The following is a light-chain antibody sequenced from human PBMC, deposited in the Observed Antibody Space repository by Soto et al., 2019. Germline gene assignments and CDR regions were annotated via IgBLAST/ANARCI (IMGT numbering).Light chain of an antibody. Sequence: EIVMTQSPATLSVSPGGRATLSCRASQSISDTLAWYQQKPGQAPRLLIYGASKRATGFPARFSGIGSGTDFTLTISSLQSEDFAVYYCQQYNNWPWTFGQGTKVEIK. CDR2: GAS. CDR1: QSISDT. J-gene: IGKJ1*01. V-gene: IGKV3-15*01. CDR3: QQYNNWPWT.